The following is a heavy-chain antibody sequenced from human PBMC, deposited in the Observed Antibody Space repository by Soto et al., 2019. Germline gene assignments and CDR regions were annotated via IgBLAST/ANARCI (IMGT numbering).Heavy chain of an antibody. CDR2: INHSGST. V-gene: IGHV4-34*01. CDR1: GGSFSGYY. D-gene: IGHD2-2*01. CDR3: ARHRETAAMLEYYYYMDV. Sequence: SETLSLTCAVYGGSFSGYYWSWIRQPPGKGLEWIGEINHSGSTNYSPSFQGQVTISADKSISTAYLQWSSLKASDTAMYYCARHRETAAMLEYYYYMDVWGKGTTVTVSS. J-gene: IGHJ6*03.